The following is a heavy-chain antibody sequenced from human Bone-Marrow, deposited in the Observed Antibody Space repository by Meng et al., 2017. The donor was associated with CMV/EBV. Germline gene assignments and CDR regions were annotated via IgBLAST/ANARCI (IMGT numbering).Heavy chain of an antibody. CDR1: GFTFSNAW. V-gene: IGHV3-15*01. Sequence: ETLSLTCAASGFTFSNAWMSWVRQAPGKGLEWVGRIKSKTDGGTTDYAAPVKGRFTISRDDSKNTLYLQMNSLKTEDTAVYYCTRGSYYYYGMDVWGQGTTVTVSS. CDR2: IKSKTDGGTT. CDR3: TRGSYYYYGMDV. J-gene: IGHJ6*02. D-gene: IGHD3-16*01.